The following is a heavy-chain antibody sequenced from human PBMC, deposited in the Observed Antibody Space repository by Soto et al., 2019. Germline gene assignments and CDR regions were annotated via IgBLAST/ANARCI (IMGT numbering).Heavy chain of an antibody. V-gene: IGHV4-4*08. Sequence: SETLSLTCTVSGGSISGYYWSWLRQPPGKGLEWIGYIYNIGSTNYNPSLRSRVTMSMDTSQEQFSLKLSSVTAADTAVYYCARDNIGPASYAMDVCGQGTTVTVSS. CDR2: IYNIGST. CDR1: GGSISGYY. CDR3: ARDNIGPASYAMDV. J-gene: IGHJ6*02. D-gene: IGHD3-16*02.